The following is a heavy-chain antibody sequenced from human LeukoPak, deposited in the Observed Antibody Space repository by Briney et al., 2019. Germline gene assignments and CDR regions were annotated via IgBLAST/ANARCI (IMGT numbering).Heavy chain of an antibody. V-gene: IGHV1-2*04. D-gene: IGHD2-2*01. CDR2: INTNSGGT. Sequence: ASVKVSCKASGYTFTGYYMHWVRQPPGQGLEWVGWINTNSGGTNYAQKFQGWVTMTRDTSISTAYMELSRLRSDDTAVYYCARDKGQYCSSTSCYANYYYYGMDVWGQGTTVTASS. J-gene: IGHJ6*02. CDR3: ARDKGQYCSSTSCYANYYYYGMDV. CDR1: GYTFTGYY.